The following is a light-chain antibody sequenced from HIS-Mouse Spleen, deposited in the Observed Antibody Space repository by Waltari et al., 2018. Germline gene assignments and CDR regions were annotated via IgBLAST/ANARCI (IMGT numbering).Light chain of an antibody. J-gene: IGLJ1*01. V-gene: IGLV2-14*03. CDR2: AVS. Sequence: QSALTQPSSVSGSPGQSITISCTGTSSDVGGYNYVSWYQPHPGKAPKHMIYAVSNRTSGVANRFSGSKSGNTASLTISGLQAEDEADYYCSSYTSSSTYVFGTGTKVTVL. CDR3: SSYTSSSTYV. CDR1: SSDVGGYNY.